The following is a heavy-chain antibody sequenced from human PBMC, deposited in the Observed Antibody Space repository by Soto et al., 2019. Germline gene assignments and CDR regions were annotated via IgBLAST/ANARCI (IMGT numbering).Heavy chain of an antibody. D-gene: IGHD6-19*01. Sequence: GGSLRLSCAASGFTFSSYGMHWVRQAPGKGLEWVAVIWYDGSNKYYADSVKGRFTISRDNSKNTLYLQMNSLRAEDTAVYYCARESSGWYRYYFDYWGQGTLVTVSS. J-gene: IGHJ4*02. CDR1: GFTFSSYG. CDR2: IWYDGSNK. CDR3: ARESSGWYRYYFDY. V-gene: IGHV3-33*01.